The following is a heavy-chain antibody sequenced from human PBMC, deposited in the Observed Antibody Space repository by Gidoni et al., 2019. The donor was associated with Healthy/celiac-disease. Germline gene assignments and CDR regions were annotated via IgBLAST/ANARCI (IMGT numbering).Heavy chain of an antibody. CDR2: IIPICGTA. Sequence: QVQLVQSGAEVKKPGSSVKVSCKASGGTFSSYAISWVRQAPGPGLEWMGGIIPICGTANYAQKFQGRVTITADEATSTAYMELSSLRSEDTAVDYCATLMGYCSSTSCYAGNNWFDPWGQGTLVTVSS. D-gene: IGHD2-2*01. J-gene: IGHJ5*02. CDR1: GGTFSSYA. CDR3: ATLMGYCSSTSCYAGNNWFDP. V-gene: IGHV1-69*01.